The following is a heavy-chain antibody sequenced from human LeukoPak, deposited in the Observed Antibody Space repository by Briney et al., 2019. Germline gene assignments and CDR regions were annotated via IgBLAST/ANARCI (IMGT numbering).Heavy chain of an antibody. CDR3: ARDALVNDFWSGYSYKGGDY. Sequence: ASVTVSCTASGYTFTGYYMHWVRQAPGQGLEWMGWINPNSGGTNYAQKFQGRVTMTRDTSISTAYMELSRLRSDDTAVYYCARDALVNDFWSGYSYKGGDYWGQGTLVTVSS. D-gene: IGHD3-3*01. CDR2: INPNSGGT. J-gene: IGHJ4*02. CDR1: GYTFTGYY. V-gene: IGHV1-2*02.